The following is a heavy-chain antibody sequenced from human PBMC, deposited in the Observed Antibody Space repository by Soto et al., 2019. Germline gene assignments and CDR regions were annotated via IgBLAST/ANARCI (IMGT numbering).Heavy chain of an antibody. CDR3: ARGRYCLTGRCFPNWFDS. D-gene: IGHD2-15*01. V-gene: IGHV4-30-4*01. CDR1: GDSISTVDYF. Sequence: SETLSFTCSVSGDSISTVDYFWAWIRQPPGQALEYIGYIYKSATTYYNPSFESRVAISLDTSKSQFSLNVTSVTAADTAVYFCARGRYCLTGRCFPNWFDSWGQGTLVTVSS. J-gene: IGHJ5*01. CDR2: IYKSATT.